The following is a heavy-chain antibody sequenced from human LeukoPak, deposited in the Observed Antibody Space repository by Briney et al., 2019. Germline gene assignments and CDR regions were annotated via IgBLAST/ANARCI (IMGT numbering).Heavy chain of an antibody. Sequence: SETLSLTCAVYGGSFSGYYWSWIRQPPGKGLEWIGEINHSENTNYTPSLKGRVTISVDTSKNQFSLKLSSVTAADTAVYYCARGRKDYYDSSRYFDYWGQGTLVTVSS. CDR1: GGSFSGYY. D-gene: IGHD3-22*01. CDR3: ARGRKDYYDSSRYFDY. CDR2: INHSENT. V-gene: IGHV4-34*01. J-gene: IGHJ4*02.